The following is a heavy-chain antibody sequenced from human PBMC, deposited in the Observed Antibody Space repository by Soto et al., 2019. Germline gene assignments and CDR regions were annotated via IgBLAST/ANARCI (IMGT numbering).Heavy chain of an antibody. CDR3: ARQGRYYDFWSGQQYYFDY. CDR2: IYYSGST. Sequence: SETLSLTCTVSGGSISSYYWSWIRQPPGKGLEWIGYIYYSGSTNYNPSLKSRVTISVDTSKNQFSLKLSSVTAADTAVYYCARQGRYYDFWSGQQYYFDYWGQGTLVTVSS. CDR1: GGSISSYY. V-gene: IGHV4-59*08. D-gene: IGHD3-3*01. J-gene: IGHJ4*02.